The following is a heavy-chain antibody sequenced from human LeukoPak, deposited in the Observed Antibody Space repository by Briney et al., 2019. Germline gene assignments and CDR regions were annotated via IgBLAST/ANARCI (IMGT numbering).Heavy chain of an antibody. J-gene: IGHJ4*02. CDR2: IYPGDSDT. Sequence: GESLKISCKGSGYSFTSYWIGWVRQMPGKGLEWMGIIYPGDSDTRYSPSFQGQVTISAAKSISTAYQQWSSPKASDTAIYYCARQSIAGRPPDYWGQGTLVTVSS. CDR1: GYSFTSYW. D-gene: IGHD6-6*01. V-gene: IGHV5-51*01. CDR3: ARQSIAGRPPDY.